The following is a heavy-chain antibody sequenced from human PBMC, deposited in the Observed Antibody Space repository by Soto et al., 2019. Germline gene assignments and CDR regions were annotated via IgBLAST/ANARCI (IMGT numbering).Heavy chain of an antibody. CDR3: ARPLAYGPLTHDAFDI. CDR2: ISYDGSNK. V-gene: IGHV3-30-3*01. CDR1: GFTFSSYA. D-gene: IGHD3-10*01. J-gene: IGHJ3*02. Sequence: GGSLRLSCAASGFTFSSYAMHWVRQAPGKGLEWVAVISYDGSNKYYADSVKGRFTISRDNSKNTLYLQMNSLRAEDTAVYYCARPLAYGPLTHDAFDIWGQGTMVTVSS.